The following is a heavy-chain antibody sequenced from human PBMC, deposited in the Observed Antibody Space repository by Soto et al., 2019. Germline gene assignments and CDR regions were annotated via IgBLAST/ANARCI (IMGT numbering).Heavy chain of an antibody. Sequence: SETLSLTCGVAGYSISSGYYWGWIRQPPGKGLEWIGSIYHSGSTYYNPSLKSRVTISVDTSKNQFSLKLSSVTAADTAVYYCARVPNSSSWYPSPWFAPWAQGTLLPVSS. CDR2: IYHSGST. CDR3: ARVPNSSSWYPSPWFAP. J-gene: IGHJ5*02. V-gene: IGHV4-38-2*01. CDR1: GYSISSGYY. D-gene: IGHD6-13*01.